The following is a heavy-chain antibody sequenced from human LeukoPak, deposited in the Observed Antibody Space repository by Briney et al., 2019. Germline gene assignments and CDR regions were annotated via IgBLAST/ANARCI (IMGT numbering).Heavy chain of an antibody. CDR3: ARDLAGSPYYFDY. V-gene: IGHV1-2*02. D-gene: IGHD6-13*01. CDR2: INSNSGDT. Sequence: GASVKVSCKASGYTFTGYYIHWVRQAPGQGLEWMGWINSNSGDTNYAQNFQGRVTMTRDTSISTAFMEVSRLRSDDTAVYYCARDLAGSPYYFDYWGQGTLVTVSS. J-gene: IGHJ4*02. CDR1: GYTFTGYY.